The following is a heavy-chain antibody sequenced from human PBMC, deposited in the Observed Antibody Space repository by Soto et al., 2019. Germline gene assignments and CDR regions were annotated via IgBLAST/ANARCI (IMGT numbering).Heavy chain of an antibody. V-gene: IGHV4-39*01. Sequence: SETLSLTCTVSGGSISSSSYYWGWIRQPPGKGLEWIGSIYYSGSTYYNPSLKSRVTISVDTSKNQFSLKLSSVTAADTAVYYCASHPHVDTAMVPGGMDVWGQGTTVTVSS. CDR3: ASHPHVDTAMVPGGMDV. CDR1: GGSISSSSYY. J-gene: IGHJ6*02. CDR2: IYYSGST. D-gene: IGHD5-18*01.